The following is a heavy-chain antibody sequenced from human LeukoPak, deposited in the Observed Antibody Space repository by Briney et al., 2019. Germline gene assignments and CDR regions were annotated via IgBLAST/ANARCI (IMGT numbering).Heavy chain of an antibody. V-gene: IGHV4-30-4*01. CDR1: GGSISSGDYY. J-gene: IGHJ4*02. CDR2: IYYSGST. Sequence: PQTLCLTCTVSGGSISSGDYYWNWIRQPPGKGLEWIGYIYYSGSTYYNPSLKSRVTISVDTSKNQFSLKLTSVTAADTAVYYCARSNFDWLFIDYWGQGTMVTFSS. CDR3: ARSNFDWLFIDY. D-gene: IGHD3-9*01.